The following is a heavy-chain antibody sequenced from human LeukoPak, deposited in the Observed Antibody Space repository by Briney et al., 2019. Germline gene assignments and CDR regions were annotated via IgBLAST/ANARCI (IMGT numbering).Heavy chain of an antibody. CDR1: GFTFSDHT. V-gene: IGHV3-72*01. Sequence: GGSLRPSFEASGFTFSDHTMDWVRRAPGKGLEWVARIRNKANSYTTEYAASVKGRFTISRDDSKNSLYLQMNSLKTEDTAVYYCAQSGSYAAFDYWGQGTLVTVSS. CDR3: AQSGSYAAFDY. J-gene: IGHJ4*02. D-gene: IGHD3-16*01. CDR2: IRNKANSYTT.